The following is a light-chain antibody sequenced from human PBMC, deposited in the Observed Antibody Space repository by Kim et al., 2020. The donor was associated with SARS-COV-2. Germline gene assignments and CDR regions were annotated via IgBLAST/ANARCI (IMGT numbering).Light chain of an antibody. CDR2: RDN. J-gene: IGLJ3*02. CDR3: ETWDATLGGPV. CDR1: TTNTGRDY. Sequence: GLRVTIACSGSTTNTGRDYVYWYRHLPGTGPKLLMYRDNQRPPGVPDRFSGSKSGTSASLAISGLRSEDEADYYCETWDATLGGPVFGGGTQLTVL. V-gene: IGLV1-47*01.